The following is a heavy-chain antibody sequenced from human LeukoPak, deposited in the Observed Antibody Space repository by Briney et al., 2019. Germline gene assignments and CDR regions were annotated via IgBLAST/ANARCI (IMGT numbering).Heavy chain of an antibody. V-gene: IGHV3-66*01. D-gene: IGHD3-10*01. J-gene: IGHJ4*02. CDR3: ARGTVTMVDY. CDR2: IYSGGST. CDR1: GFTVSSNY. Sequence: GGSLRLSCAASGFTVSSNYMNWVRQAPGRGLEWVSVIYSGGSTYYADSVKGRFTISRDNSKNTLFLQMNSLRAGDTAVYYCARGTVTMVDYWGQGTLVTVSS.